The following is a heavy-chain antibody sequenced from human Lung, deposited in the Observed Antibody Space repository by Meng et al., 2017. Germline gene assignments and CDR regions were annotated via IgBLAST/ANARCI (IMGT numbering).Heavy chain of an antibody. Sequence: VPRRELCPGQAKPTRPLSLSFVRSGASISSSDWWSWAHHPPGKGLWWIGEIYHSGSTNYNPSLKSRVTISVDRSKNQFSLKLSSVTAADTAVYYCARRGLWLDPQNFDYWGQGTLVTVSS. CDR3: ARRGLWLDPQNFDY. CDR2: IYHSGST. J-gene: IGHJ4*02. CDR1: GASISSSDW. D-gene: IGHD6-19*01. V-gene: IGHV4-4*02.